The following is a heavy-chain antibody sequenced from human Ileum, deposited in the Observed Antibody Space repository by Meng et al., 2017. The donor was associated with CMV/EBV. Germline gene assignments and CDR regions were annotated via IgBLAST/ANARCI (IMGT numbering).Heavy chain of an antibody. CDR3: AKDFNYGDYLDY. V-gene: IGHV3-23*01. Sequence: GGSLRLSCAASGFTFSDYNMNWVRQAPGKGLEWLSRISPSGSSTFYADSIKGRFTISRDNSNNTLFLQMNSLGAEDTAMYYCAKDFNYGDYLDYWGQGTPVTVSS. J-gene: IGHJ4*02. D-gene: IGHD4-17*01. CDR1: GFTFSDYN. CDR2: ISPSGSST.